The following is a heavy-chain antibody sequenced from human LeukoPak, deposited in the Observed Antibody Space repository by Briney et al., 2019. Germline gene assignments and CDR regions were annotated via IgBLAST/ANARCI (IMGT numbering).Heavy chain of an antibody. CDR2: IYYSGST. J-gene: IGHJ4*02. Sequence: PSETLSLTCTVSGGSISSSSYYWGWIRQPPGKGLEWIGSIYYSGSTYYNPSLKSRVTISVDTSKNQFSLTLSSVTAADTAVYYCASLDSYYDILTGYYTFNDYWGQGTLVTVSS. CDR3: ASLDSYYDILTGYYTFNDY. D-gene: IGHD3-9*01. V-gene: IGHV4-39*01. CDR1: GGSISSSSYY.